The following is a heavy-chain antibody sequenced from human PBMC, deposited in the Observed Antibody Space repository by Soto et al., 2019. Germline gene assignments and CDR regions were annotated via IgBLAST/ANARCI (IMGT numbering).Heavy chain of an antibody. D-gene: IGHD4-17*01. V-gene: IGHV3-48*02. CDR3: ARDLYGDYSFDY. Sequence: GGSLRLSCAASGFTFSSYSMNWVRQAPGKGLEWVSYISSSSTIYYADSVKGRFTISRDNAKNSLYLQMNSLRDEDTAVYYCARDLYGDYSFDYWGQGTLVTVSS. CDR1: GFTFSSYS. J-gene: IGHJ4*02. CDR2: ISSSSTI.